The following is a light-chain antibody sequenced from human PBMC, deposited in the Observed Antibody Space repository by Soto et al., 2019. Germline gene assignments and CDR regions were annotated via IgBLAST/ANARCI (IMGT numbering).Light chain of an antibody. J-gene: IGKJ3*01. CDR3: MQYGSSPLFT. CDR1: QSVSSSY. Sequence: EIVLTQSPGTLSLSPGERATLSCRASQSVSSSYLAWYQQKPGQAPRLLIYGASSRATGIPGRFSGSGSGTVFTLNISRLEPEDFAVYYCMQYGSSPLFTFGRGTKVDIK. CDR2: GAS. V-gene: IGKV3-20*01.